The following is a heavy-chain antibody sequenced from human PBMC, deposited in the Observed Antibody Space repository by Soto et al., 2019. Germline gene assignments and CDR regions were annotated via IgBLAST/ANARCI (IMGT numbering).Heavy chain of an antibody. J-gene: IGHJ6*02. CDR3: ARALFPDVDIYATEV. Sequence: GGSLRLSCAASGFTFRDHAMHWVRQAPGKGREWLAIIWNDGSNKFYAGSVQGRFTISRDNSKNTVYLQMNTLSAEDTAVYYCARALFPDVDIYATEVWGQGTTVTV. D-gene: IGHD5-12*01. V-gene: IGHV3-33*01. CDR2: IWNDGSNK. CDR1: GFTFRDHA.